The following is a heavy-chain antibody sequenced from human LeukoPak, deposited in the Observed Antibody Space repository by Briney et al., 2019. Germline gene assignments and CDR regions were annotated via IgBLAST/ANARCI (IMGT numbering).Heavy chain of an antibody. D-gene: IGHD2-15*01. CDR2: IYYSGST. Sequence: SQTLSLTCTVSGGSISSGDYYWNCIRHPPGKGLEWIGYIYYSGSTYYNPSLKSRVTISVDTSKNQFSLKLSPVTAADTAVYYCARGGDYFDYWGQGTLVTVSS. V-gene: IGHV4-30-4*01. J-gene: IGHJ4*02. CDR3: ARGGDYFDY. CDR1: GGSISSGDYY.